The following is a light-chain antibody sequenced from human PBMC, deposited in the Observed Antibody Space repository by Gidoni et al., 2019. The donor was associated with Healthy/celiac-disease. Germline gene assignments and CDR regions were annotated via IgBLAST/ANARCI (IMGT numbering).Light chain of an antibody. V-gene: IGKV3-11*01. J-gene: IGKJ4*01. CDR3: QQRSNWPPT. CDR2: DAS. CDR1: QIVSSY. Sequence: EIVLTQSPATLSLSPGERATLSCRASQIVSSYLAWYQQQPGQSPRLLIFDASNRATGSPARFSGSGSGTDFTLTISSLEPEDFAVYYCQQRSNWPPTFGGGTKVEIK.